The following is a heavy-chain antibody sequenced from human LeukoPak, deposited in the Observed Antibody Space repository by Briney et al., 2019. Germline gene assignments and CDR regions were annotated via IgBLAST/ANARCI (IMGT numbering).Heavy chain of an antibody. CDR2: ISDSGGST. Sequence: GGSLRLSCAASEFTFSSYAMSWVRQAPGKGLEWVSDISDSGGSTYYADSVKGRFTISRDNSKNTVYLQMNSLRAEDTAVYYCAKDRRACSSSSCYYRFDYWGQGTLVTVSS. CDR1: EFTFSSYA. J-gene: IGHJ4*02. V-gene: IGHV3-23*01. D-gene: IGHD2-2*01. CDR3: AKDRRACSSSSCYYRFDY.